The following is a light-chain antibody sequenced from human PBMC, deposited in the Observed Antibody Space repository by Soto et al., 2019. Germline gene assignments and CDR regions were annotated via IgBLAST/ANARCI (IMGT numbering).Light chain of an antibody. CDR2: EVT. J-gene: IGLJ3*02. CDR1: SSDVGSYNL. CDR3: CSYASSSTFV. V-gene: IGLV2-23*02. Sequence: QSALTQPASVSGSPGQSSTISCTGTSSDVGSYNLVSWYQQHPGKAPKVMIYEVTKRPSGVSNRFSGSKSGNTASLTISGLQAEDEADYYCCSYASSSTFVFGGGTKLTVL.